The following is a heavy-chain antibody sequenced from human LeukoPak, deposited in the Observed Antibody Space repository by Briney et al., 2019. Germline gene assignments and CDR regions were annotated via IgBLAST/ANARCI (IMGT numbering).Heavy chain of an antibody. J-gene: IGHJ4*02. CDR2: MNPNSGNT. V-gene: IGHV1-8*02. Sequence: ASVKVSCKASGYTFTGYYMHWVRQAPGQGLEWVGWMNPNSGNTGYAQKFQGRVTMTRNTSISTAYMELSSLRSEDTAAYYCARAGGYCGRISCPYYFDYWGQGSLVAVSS. CDR3: ARAGGYCGRISCPYYFDY. D-gene: IGHD2-15*01. CDR1: GYTFTGYY.